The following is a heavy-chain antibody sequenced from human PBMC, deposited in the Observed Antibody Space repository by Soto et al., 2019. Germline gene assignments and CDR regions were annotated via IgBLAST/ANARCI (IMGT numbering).Heavy chain of an antibody. CDR2: INHSGST. V-gene: IGHV4-34*01. CDR3: ARDGVGATRYYYYGMDV. Sequence: TLSLTCAVYGGSFSGYYWSWIRQPPGKGLEWIGEINHSGSTNYNPSLKSRVTISVDTSKNQFSLKLSSVTAADTAVYYCARDGVGATRYYYYGMDVWGQGTTVTVSS. J-gene: IGHJ6*02. CDR1: GGSFSGYY. D-gene: IGHD1-26*01.